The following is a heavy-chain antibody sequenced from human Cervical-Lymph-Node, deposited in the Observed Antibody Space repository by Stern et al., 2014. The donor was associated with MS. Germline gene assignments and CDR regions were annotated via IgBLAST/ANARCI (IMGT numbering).Heavy chain of an antibody. J-gene: IGHJ4*02. CDR1: GYTFTSNK. CDR3: ARDNGGWSVDS. V-gene: IGHV1-46*01. D-gene: IGHD6-19*01. Sequence: QVQLVESGAEVKKPGASVKVSCKAFGYTFTSNKMHWVRQAPGQGLEWMGIINPGGGSTGYAQKLQGRVTMTRDTSTSTVYMELTSLRSEDTAVYSCARDNGGWSVDSWGQGTLVIVSS. CDR2: INPGGGST.